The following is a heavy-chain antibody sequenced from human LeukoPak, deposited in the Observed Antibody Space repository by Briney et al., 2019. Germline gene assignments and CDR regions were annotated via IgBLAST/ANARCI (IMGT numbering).Heavy chain of an antibody. Sequence: SETLSLTCTVSGGSISSYYWSWIRQPPGKGLEWIGYIYYSGSTNYNPSIKSRVTISVDTSKNQFSLKLSSVTAADTAVYYCARFEGPYGSGSIDYWGQGTLVTVSS. D-gene: IGHD3-10*01. V-gene: IGHV4-59*01. CDR3: ARFEGPYGSGSIDY. CDR2: IYYSGST. CDR1: GGSISSYY. J-gene: IGHJ4*02.